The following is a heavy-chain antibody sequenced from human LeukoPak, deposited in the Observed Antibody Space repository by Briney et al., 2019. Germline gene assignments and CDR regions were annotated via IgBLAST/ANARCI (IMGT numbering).Heavy chain of an antibody. J-gene: IGHJ4*02. CDR3: AKERGTMIVVEPVIDY. CDR1: GFTFSNYA. D-gene: IGHD3-22*01. CDR2: ISGSGGGT. V-gene: IGHV3-23*01. Sequence: GGSLRLSCAASGFTFSNYAMTWVRQAPGRGLEWVSTISGSGGGTYYADSVKGRFTVPRDSSKNTLYLQMNSLRAEDTAVYYCAKERGTMIVVEPVIDYWGQGTLVTVSS.